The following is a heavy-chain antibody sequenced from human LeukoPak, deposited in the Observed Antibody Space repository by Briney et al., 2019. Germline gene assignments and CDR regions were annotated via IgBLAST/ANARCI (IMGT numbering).Heavy chain of an antibody. V-gene: IGHV1-2*02. CDR3: ARDRKGTAMPSDY. D-gene: IGHD2-2*01. CDR2: INPNSGGT. CDR1: GYTFTGYY. Sequence: ASVKVSCKASGYTFTGYYMHWVRQAPGQGLEWMGWINPNSGGTNYAQKFQGRVTMTRDTSISTAYMELSRLRSDDTAVYYCARDRKGTAMPSDYWGQGTLVTVSS. J-gene: IGHJ4*02.